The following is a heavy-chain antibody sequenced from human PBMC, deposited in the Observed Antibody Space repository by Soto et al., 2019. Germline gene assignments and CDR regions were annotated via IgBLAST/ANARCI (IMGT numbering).Heavy chain of an antibody. CDR2: IYYSGST. D-gene: IGHD1-7*01. J-gene: IGHJ4*02. Sequence: SETLSLTCTVSGGSISSSSYYWGWIRQPPGKGLEWIGSIYYSGSTYYNPSLKSRVTISVDTSKNQFSLKLSSVTAADTAVYYCARHPAGTTFDYWGQGTLVTVSS. CDR1: GGSISSSSYY. V-gene: IGHV4-39*01. CDR3: ARHPAGTTFDY.